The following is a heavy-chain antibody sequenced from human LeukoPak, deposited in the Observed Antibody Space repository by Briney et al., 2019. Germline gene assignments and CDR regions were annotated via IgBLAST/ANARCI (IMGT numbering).Heavy chain of an antibody. D-gene: IGHD5-18*01. CDR3: ATDKVDTAMDFDY. CDR1: GYTLTELS. CDR2: FDPEDGET. Sequence: ASVKVSCTVSGYTLTELSMHWVRQAPGKGLEWMGGFDPEDGETIYAQKFQGRVTMTEDTSTDTAYMELGSLRSEDTAVYYCATDKVDTAMDFDYWGQGTLVTVSS. V-gene: IGHV1-24*01. J-gene: IGHJ4*02.